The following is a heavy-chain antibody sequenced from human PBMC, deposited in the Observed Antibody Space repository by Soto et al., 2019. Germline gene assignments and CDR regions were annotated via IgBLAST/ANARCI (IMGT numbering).Heavy chain of an antibody. CDR2: ISAYNGNT. D-gene: IGHD5-18*01. CDR1: GYTFTSYG. V-gene: IGHV1-18*01. J-gene: IGHJ4*02. Sequence: QVQLVQSGAEVKKPGASVKVSCKASGYTFTSYGISWVRQAPGQGLEWMGWISAYNGNTNYAQKHQGRVPMTTDTSTRTAYMELRSLRSDATAVYYCASAQFGSYGPKGGLDCWGQGTLVTVSS. CDR3: ASAQFGSYGPKGGLDC.